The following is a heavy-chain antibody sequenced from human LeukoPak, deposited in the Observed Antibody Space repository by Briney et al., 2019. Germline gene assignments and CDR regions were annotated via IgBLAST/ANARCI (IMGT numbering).Heavy chain of an antibody. CDR2: TYTSGST. CDR3: ARDSDILTGYYNPYYYYGMDV. J-gene: IGHJ6*02. CDR1: GGSISSYY. D-gene: IGHD3-9*01. V-gene: IGHV4-4*07. Sequence: SETLSLTCTVSGGSISSYYWSWIRQPAGKGLEWIGRTYTSGSTNYNPSLKSRVTMSVDTSKNQFSLKLSSVTAADTAVYYCARDSDILTGYYNPYYYYGMDVWGQGTTVTVSS.